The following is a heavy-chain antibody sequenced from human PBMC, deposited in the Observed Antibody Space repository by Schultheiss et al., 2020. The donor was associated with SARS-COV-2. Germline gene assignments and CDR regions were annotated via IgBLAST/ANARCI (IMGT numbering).Heavy chain of an antibody. CDR1: GISFSSSC. V-gene: IGHV3-11*04. D-gene: IGHD6-6*01. CDR2: ISYSDTNI. CDR3: AREKRLVRTNWFDP. J-gene: IGHJ5*02. Sequence: GGSLRLSCAASGISFSSSCMNWIRQAPGKGLEWVSSISYSDTNIYYADSVKGRFTISRDNAKNSLYLQMNGLRAEDTAVYYCAREKRLVRTNWFDPWGQGSLVTVSS.